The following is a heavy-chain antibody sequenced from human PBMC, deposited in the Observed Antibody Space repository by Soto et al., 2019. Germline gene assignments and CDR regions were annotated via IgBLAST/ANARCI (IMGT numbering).Heavy chain of an antibody. J-gene: IGHJ4*02. CDR2: ISYDGSYK. CDR3: AKEVHYGAIDY. V-gene: IGHV3-30*18. Sequence: QVQLVESGGGAVQPGRSLRLSCAASGFTFSTDGMYWVRQAPGKGLEWVAVISYDGSYKYYADSVKGRFAISRDNSKNTLSLQMNPLRAEDTAVYYCAKEVHYGAIDYRGQGTLVTVSS. CDR1: GFTFSTDG. D-gene: IGHD4-17*01.